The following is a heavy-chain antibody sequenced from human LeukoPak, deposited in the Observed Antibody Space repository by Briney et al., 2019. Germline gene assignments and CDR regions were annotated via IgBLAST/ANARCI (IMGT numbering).Heavy chain of an antibody. V-gene: IGHV3-23*01. CDR3: AAAGRGDSSGYYY. CDR1: GFTFSSFA. Sequence: GSLRLSCAASGFTFSSFAMSWVRQAPGKGLEWVSGISSNSVPRTYYTDSVKGRFTISRDNSKGTLNLEMNSLRAEDTAVYYCAAAGRGDSSGYYYWGQGTLVTVSS. CDR2: ISSNSVPRT. J-gene: IGHJ4*02. D-gene: IGHD3-22*01.